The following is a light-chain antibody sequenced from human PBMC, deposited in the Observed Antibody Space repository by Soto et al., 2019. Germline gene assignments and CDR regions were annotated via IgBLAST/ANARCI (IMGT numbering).Light chain of an antibody. CDR1: ESISRW. V-gene: IGKV1-5*01. CDR3: QQYNSYSRP. Sequence: DIQMTQSPSTLSASVGDRVTITCRASESISRWLACYQQNPGKAPKLLIYDDSDLDSGVPSRFSGSGSGTEFTLTLSSLQPDDFATYYCQQYNSYSRPFGQGTKLE. CDR2: DDS. J-gene: IGKJ2*01.